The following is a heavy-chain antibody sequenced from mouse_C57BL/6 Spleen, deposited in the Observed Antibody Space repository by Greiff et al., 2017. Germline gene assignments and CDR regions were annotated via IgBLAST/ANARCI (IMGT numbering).Heavy chain of an antibody. CDR3: ARGAINYFDY. J-gene: IGHJ2*01. Sequence: VHVKQSGPELVKPGASVKISCKASGYSFTDYNMNWVKQSNGKSLEWIGEINPTDGTTNYNQKFTGKATLTVDPSSSTAYMQLNSLTSEDSAVXYGARGAINYFDYWGQGTTLTVSS. V-gene: IGHV1-39*01. CDR2: INPTDGTT. D-gene: IGHD3-1*01. CDR1: GYSFTDYN.